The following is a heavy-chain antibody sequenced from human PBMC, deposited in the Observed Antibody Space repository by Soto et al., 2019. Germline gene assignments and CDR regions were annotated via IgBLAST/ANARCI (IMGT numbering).Heavy chain of an antibody. CDR3: ARSKYDVVEGYVWLER. J-gene: IGHJ4*02. V-gene: IGHV4-30-2*01. D-gene: IGHD3-16*01. Sequence: SETLSLTCSVSVFSITSFCYSLCLIRQPPWHGLDLIVYMYHIWNTYYNPSLKGRVTISLDHSRNQFSLRLNSVTAADTAVYFCARSKYDVVEGYVWLERWGKRILVNVSS. CDR2: MYHIWNT. CDR1: VFSITSFCYS.